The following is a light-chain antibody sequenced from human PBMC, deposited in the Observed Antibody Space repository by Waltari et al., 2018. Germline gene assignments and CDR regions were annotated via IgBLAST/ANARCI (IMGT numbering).Light chain of an antibody. CDR2: WAS. Sequence: DIVMTQSPDSLAVSLGERATINCTSSQRIYYYKNYLAWYQQKPGQPPKLLIYWASTRESGVPDRFSGSGSGTDFTLTISSLQAEDVAIYFCQQYYNSPPTFGQGTKVQI. V-gene: IGKV4-1*01. CDR1: QRIYYYKNY. J-gene: IGKJ1*01. CDR3: QQYYNSPPT.